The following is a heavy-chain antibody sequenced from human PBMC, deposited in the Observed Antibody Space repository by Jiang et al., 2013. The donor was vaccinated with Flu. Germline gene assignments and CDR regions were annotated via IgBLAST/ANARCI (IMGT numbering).Heavy chain of an antibody. D-gene: IGHD5-12*01. Sequence: SGAEVKKPESSVRLSCKASGGTFTDYAFSWVRQAPGQGLEWLGGIIPLLDTPKYAQNFQGRVTITADKSRSTVYMDLRSLTPDDTAVYYCAKDGLGYSHGNGYFDTWGQGTLVTVSS. CDR1: GGTFTDYA. V-gene: IGHV1-69*06. CDR3: AKDGLGYSHGNGYFDT. CDR2: IIPLLDTP. J-gene: IGHJ4*02.